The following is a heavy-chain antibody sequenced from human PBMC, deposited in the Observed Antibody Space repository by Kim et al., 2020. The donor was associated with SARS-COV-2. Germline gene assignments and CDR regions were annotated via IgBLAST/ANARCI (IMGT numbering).Heavy chain of an antibody. Sequence: ASVKVSCKASGYTFTGYYMHWVRQAPGQGLEWMGRINPNSGGTNYAQKFQGRVTMTRDTSISTAYMELSRLRSDDTAVYYCAREDIVVVVASFDPWGQGTLVTVSS. CDR1: GYTFTGYY. V-gene: IGHV1-2*06. J-gene: IGHJ5*02. CDR3: AREDIVVVVASFDP. D-gene: IGHD2-15*01. CDR2: INPNSGGT.